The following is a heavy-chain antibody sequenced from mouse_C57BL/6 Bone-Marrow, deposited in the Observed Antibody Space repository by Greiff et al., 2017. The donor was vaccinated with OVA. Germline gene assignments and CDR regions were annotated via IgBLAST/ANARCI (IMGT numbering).Heavy chain of an antibody. D-gene: IGHD2-2*01. CDR1: GFTFSDYG. CDR2: ISSGSSTI. CDR3: ATGYGGAWFAY. Sequence: EVKVVESGGGLVKPGGSLKLSCAASGFTFSDYGMHWVRQAPEKGLEWVAYISSGSSTIYYADTVKGRFTISRDNAKNTLFLQMTSLRSEDTAMYYCATGYGGAWFAYWGQGTLVTVSA. J-gene: IGHJ3*01. V-gene: IGHV5-17*01.